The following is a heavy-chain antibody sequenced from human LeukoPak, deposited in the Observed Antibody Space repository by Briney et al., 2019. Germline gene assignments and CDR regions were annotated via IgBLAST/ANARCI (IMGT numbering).Heavy chain of an antibody. CDR2: IYYSGST. J-gene: IGHJ4*02. D-gene: IGHD2-2*02. CDR1: VGSISSGGYY. V-gene: IGHV4-31*03. Sequence: PSETLSLTCTVTVGSISSGGYYWSWIRQHPGKGLEWIGYIYYSGSTYYNPSLKIRVTISVDTSKNQFSLKLSSVTAADTAVYYCASSVVCSSTSCYIGRWGYSYSYFDYWGQGTLVTVSS. CDR3: ASSVVCSSTSCYIGRWGYSYSYFDY.